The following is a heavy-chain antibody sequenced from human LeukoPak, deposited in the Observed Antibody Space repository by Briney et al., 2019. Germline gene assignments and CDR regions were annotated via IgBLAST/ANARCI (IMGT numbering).Heavy chain of an antibody. CDR2: IYYSGST. CDR1: GGSISSYY. CDR3: ARVPQNYYDSSGRIYYYYGMDV. D-gene: IGHD3-22*01. Sequence: SSETLSLTCTVSGGSISSYYWSWIRQPPGKGLEWIGYIYYSGSTYYNPSLKSRVTISVDTSKNQFSLKLSSVTAADTAVYYCARVPQNYYDSSGRIYYYYGMDVWGQGTTVTVSS. J-gene: IGHJ6*02. V-gene: IGHV4-30-4*01.